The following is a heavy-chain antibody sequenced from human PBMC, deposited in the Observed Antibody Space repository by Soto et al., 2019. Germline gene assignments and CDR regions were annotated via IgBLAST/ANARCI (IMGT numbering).Heavy chain of an antibody. CDR3: AKDMADTLRYFDWSLD. CDR2: VSDSGDNT. J-gene: IGHJ4*02. V-gene: IGHV3-23*01. Sequence: GSLRLSCAASGFTFSTYPMNWVRQAPGKGLEWVSTVSDSGDNTYYADSVKGRFTISRDNSKNTLHLQMNSLRAEDTAVYYCAKDMADTLRYFDWSLDWGQGTLVTVAS. CDR1: GFTFSTYP. D-gene: IGHD3-9*01.